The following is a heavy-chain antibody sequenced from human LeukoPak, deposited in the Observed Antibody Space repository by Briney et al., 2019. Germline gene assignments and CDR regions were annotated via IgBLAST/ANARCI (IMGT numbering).Heavy chain of an antibody. Sequence: GGSLRLSCAASGFTFSNYAMSWVRQAPGKGLEWVSAISGSASSTYHADSVKGRFTISRDNAKNSLYLQMNSLRAEDTAVYYCAELGITMIGGVWGKGTTVTISS. CDR2: ISGSASST. D-gene: IGHD3-10*02. V-gene: IGHV3-23*01. CDR3: AELGITMIGGV. J-gene: IGHJ6*04. CDR1: GFTFSNYA.